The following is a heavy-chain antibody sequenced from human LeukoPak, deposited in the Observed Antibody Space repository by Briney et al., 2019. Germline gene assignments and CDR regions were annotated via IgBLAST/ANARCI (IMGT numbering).Heavy chain of an antibody. CDR2: LFYVGSA. CDR3: ARQLPTAAADTRGYFDY. D-gene: IGHD6-25*01. CDR1: GGSISNGDYY. J-gene: IGHJ4*01. V-gene: IGHV4-39*01. Sequence: PSETLPLTCSVSGGSISNGDYYWGWIRQAPGKGLEWIGSLFYVGSAHYYPSLKSRATISADTSKNQFSLKLTSMTAADAAIYYCARQLPTAAADTRGYFDYWGQGTVVTVSS.